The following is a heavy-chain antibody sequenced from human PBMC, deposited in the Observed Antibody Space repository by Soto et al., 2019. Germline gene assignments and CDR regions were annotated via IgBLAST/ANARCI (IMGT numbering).Heavy chain of an antibody. CDR3: ARELDDSNSSWYALYCYYGMDV. V-gene: IGHV4-4*02. D-gene: IGHD6-13*01. CDR1: GGSISSSNW. J-gene: IGHJ6*01. CDR2: IYHSGST. Sequence: QVQLQESGPGLVKPSGTLSLTCAVSGGSISSSNWWSWVRQPPGKGLEWIGEIYHSGSTNYNPSHMSRVNTSVDKYKHQYSLKLSAVTAADAAVYYCARELDDSNSSWYALYCYYGMDVWGQGTTVTVSS.